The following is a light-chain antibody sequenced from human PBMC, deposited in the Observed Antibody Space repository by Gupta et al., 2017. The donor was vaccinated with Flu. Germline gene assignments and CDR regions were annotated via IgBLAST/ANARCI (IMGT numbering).Light chain of an antibody. CDR1: QSVLYNSNNKNY. V-gene: IGKV4-1*01. CDR3: QQDDSSPYT. CDR2: WAS. Sequence: DIVMTQSPDSLAVSLGERATINCKSSQSVLYNSNNKNYLAWYQQKPGQPPKLLIYWASTRESGVPDRFSGSGSGTDFTLTISSLQAADVAVYYCQQDDSSPYTFGQGTKLEIK. J-gene: IGKJ2*01.